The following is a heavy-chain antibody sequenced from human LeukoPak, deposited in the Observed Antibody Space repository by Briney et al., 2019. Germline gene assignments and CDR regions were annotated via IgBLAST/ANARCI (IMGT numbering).Heavy chain of an antibody. CDR1: GGTFSSYA. CDR2: IIPILGIA. J-gene: IGHJ5*02. Sequence: GASVKVSCKASGGTFSSYAISWVRQAPGQGLEWMGRIIPILGIANYAQKFQGRVTMTTDTSTSTAYMELRSLRSDDTAVYYCARPLGQYSSNWFDPWGQGTLVTVSS. V-gene: IGHV1-69*04. D-gene: IGHD6-6*01. CDR3: ARPLGQYSSNWFDP.